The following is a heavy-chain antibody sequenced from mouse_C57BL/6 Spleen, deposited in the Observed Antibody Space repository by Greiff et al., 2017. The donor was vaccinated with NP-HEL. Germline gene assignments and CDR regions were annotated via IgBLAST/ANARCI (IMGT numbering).Heavy chain of an antibody. D-gene: IGHD2-1*01. CDR1: GYTFTSYT. CDR2: INPSSGYT. CDR3: ARSPLLPYYAMDY. J-gene: IGHJ4*01. V-gene: IGHV1-4*01. Sequence: QVQLKQSGAELARPGASVKMSCKASGYTFTSYTMHWVKQRPGQGLEWIGYINPSSGYTKYNQKFKDKATLTADKSSSTAYMQLSSLTSEDSAVYYCARSPLLPYYAMDYWGQGTSVTVSS.